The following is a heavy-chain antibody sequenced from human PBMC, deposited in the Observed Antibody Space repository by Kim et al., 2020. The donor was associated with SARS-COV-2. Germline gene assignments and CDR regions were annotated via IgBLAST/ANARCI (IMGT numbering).Heavy chain of an antibody. Sequence: ASVKVSCKASGYTFTSYGIAWMRQAPGQGLEWMGWISAYNGYTNYVQKLQGRVTMTTDTSTSTAYMDLRRLTSDDTAIYYCARGPLGHFDHWGQGTLVTVSS. CDR3: ARGPLGHFDH. V-gene: IGHV1-18*01. D-gene: IGHD3-3*02. CDR1: GYTFTSYG. J-gene: IGHJ4*02. CDR2: ISAYNGYT.